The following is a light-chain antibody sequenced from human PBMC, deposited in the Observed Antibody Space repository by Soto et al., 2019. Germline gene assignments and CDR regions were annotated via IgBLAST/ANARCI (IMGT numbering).Light chain of an antibody. V-gene: IGKV3-11*01. J-gene: IGKJ4*01. Sequence: EIELIQSPATLSLSPGERATLSCRASQSVGSDLAWYQQKPGQAPRLLIYDISNRATAIPGRFSGSGFGTDFTLTISRPDPEDFAVYYCQQRLDWPLTFGGGTKVEI. CDR1: QSVGSD. CDR3: QQRLDWPLT. CDR2: DIS.